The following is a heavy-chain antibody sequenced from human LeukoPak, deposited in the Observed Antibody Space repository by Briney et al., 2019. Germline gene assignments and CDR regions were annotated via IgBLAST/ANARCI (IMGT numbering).Heavy chain of an antibody. Sequence: GGSLRLSCAASGFTFSSYSMNWVRQAPEKGLEWVSSISSSSSYIYYADSVKGRFTISRDNAKNSLYLQMNSLRAEDTAVYYCGRGRHQYYDILTGYYGINWFDPWGQGTLVTVSS. CDR1: GFTFSSYS. V-gene: IGHV3-21*01. CDR3: GRGRHQYYDILTGYYGINWFDP. D-gene: IGHD3-9*01. J-gene: IGHJ5*02. CDR2: ISSSSSYI.